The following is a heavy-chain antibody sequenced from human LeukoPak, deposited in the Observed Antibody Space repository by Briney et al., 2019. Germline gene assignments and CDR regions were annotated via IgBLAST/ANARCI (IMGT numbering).Heavy chain of an antibody. CDR1: GYTFTNYF. Sequence: ASVKVSCKASGYTFTNYFMHWVRQAPGQGLEWMGIINPITGTTTYAQKFQGRVTMTRDTSTGTVYMELSSLRSEDTAVYCCAREERLIAATGRGAFDYWGQGTLVTVSS. J-gene: IGHJ4*02. D-gene: IGHD6-13*01. CDR2: INPITGTT. V-gene: IGHV1-46*01. CDR3: AREERLIAATGRGAFDY.